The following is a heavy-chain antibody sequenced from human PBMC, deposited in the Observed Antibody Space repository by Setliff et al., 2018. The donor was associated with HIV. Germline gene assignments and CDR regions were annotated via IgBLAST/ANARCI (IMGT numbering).Heavy chain of an antibody. CDR1: GYTFISYG. D-gene: IGHD6-13*01. J-gene: IGHJ3*02. Sequence: ASVKVSCKGSGYTFISYGISWVRQAPGQGLEWMGWISAYNGNTNYAQKLQGRVTMTTDTSTSTAYMGLRSLRSDDTAVYYCARDSNPRRIWYSGDAFDIWGQGTMVTVSS. V-gene: IGHV1-18*01. CDR2: ISAYNGNT. CDR3: ARDSNPRRIWYSGDAFDI.